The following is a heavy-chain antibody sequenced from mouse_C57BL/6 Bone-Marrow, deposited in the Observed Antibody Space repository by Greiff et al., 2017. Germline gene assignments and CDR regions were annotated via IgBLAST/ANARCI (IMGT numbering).Heavy chain of an antibody. CDR2: IYPGDGAT. CDR3: ARRDYDYPRYYFDY. CDR1: GYAFSSSW. Sequence: VQLQESGPELVKPGASVKISCTASGYAFSSSWMNWVKQRPGKGLAWIGRIYPGDGATNYTGKFKGKATLTADKSSSTAYMQLSSLTSEDSAVYFCARRDYDYPRYYFDYWGQGTTLTVSS. D-gene: IGHD2-4*01. J-gene: IGHJ2*01. V-gene: IGHV1-82*01.